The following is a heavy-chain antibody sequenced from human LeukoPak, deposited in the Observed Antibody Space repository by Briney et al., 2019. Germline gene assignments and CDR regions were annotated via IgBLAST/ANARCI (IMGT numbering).Heavy chain of an antibody. J-gene: IGHJ6*03. CDR1: GGSISSGSYY. Sequence: PSETLSLTCTVSGGSISSGSYYWSWIPQPAGKGLEWIGRIYTSGSTNYNPSLKSPVTISVDKSKNQFSLKLSSVTAADTAVYYCARERRTTEPRGYYYYMDVWGKGTTVTVSS. V-gene: IGHV4-61*02. D-gene: IGHD4-17*01. CDR2: IYTSGST. CDR3: ARERRTTEPRGYYYYMDV.